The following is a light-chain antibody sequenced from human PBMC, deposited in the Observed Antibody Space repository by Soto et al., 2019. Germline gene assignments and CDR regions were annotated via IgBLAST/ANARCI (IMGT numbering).Light chain of an antibody. J-gene: IGLJ1*01. V-gene: IGLV2-14*01. Sequence: QSALTQPASVSASPGQSITISCTGTSSDVGAYNYVSWYQQHPGKAPKLMIYEVSNRLSGVSNRFSGSKSGSTASLTISGLQAEDEADYYCSSYTSSSTLAYVFGTGTKLTVL. CDR1: SSDVGAYNY. CDR3: SSYTSSSTLAYV. CDR2: EVS.